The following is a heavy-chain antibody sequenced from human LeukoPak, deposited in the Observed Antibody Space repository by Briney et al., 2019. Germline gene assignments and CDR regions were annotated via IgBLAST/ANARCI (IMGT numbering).Heavy chain of an antibody. Sequence: PSGTLSLTCAVSGGSISSGNWWSWVRQPPGKGLEWIGEIYHSGNTVYNPPLKSRVTISVDNSKNQFSLKLTSVTAADTAVYYCVRNGDSASVVDWGQGTLVTVSS. CDR2: IYHSGNT. CDR3: VRNGDSASVVD. D-gene: IGHD4-17*01. CDR1: GGSISSGNW. V-gene: IGHV4-4*02. J-gene: IGHJ4*02.